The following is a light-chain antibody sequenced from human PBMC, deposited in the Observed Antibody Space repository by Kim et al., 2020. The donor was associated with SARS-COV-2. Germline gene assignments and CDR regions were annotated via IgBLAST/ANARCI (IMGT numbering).Light chain of an antibody. CDR1: QSVSSS. Sequence: EVVMTQSPATLSVSPGEGATLSCRASQSVSSSLAWYQQKPGQAPRLLIYGASTRATGIPARFSGSGSGTEFTLTISSLQSEDFAVYYCQQYNDWPPYTFGQGTKLEIK. CDR3: QQYNDWPPYT. CDR2: GAS. J-gene: IGKJ2*01. V-gene: IGKV3-15*01.